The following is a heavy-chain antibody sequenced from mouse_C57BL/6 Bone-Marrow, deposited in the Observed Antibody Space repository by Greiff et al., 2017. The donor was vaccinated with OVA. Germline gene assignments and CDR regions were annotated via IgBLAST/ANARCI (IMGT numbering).Heavy chain of an antibody. Sequence: QVVDSVCYLVNPFSSLPLSFASSFFPFPRSFLSFFRPTPSPFLSLVATISSCGSYTSYPDSVKGRFTLSRDNAKNTLYLQMSSLKSEDTAMYYCARRPITTVVGDYWGQGTTLTVSS. CDR2: ISSCGSYT. D-gene: IGHD1-1*01. CDR3: ARRPITTVVGDY. CDR1: FFPFPRSF. J-gene: IGHJ2*01. V-gene: IGHV5-6*01.